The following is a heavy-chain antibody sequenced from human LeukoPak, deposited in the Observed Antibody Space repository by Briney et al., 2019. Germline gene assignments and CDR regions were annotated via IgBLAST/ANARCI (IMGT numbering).Heavy chain of an antibody. D-gene: IGHD2-2*01. CDR2: ISYDGSNK. J-gene: IGHJ3*02. CDR3: AKKIGTAASLVAFDI. Sequence: PGGSLRLSCAASGFTFSNYGVHWVRQTPGKGLEWLAIISYDGSNKYYADSVKGRFTISRDNSKNALYLQMNSLRAEDTAVYYCAKKIGTAASLVAFDIWGQGTMVTVSS. CDR1: GFTFSNYG. V-gene: IGHV3-30*18.